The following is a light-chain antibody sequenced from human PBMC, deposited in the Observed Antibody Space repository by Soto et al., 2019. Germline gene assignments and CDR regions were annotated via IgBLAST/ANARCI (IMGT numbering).Light chain of an antibody. Sequence: QSALTQPASVSGSPGQSITISCTGTSSDIGYYDYVSWYQHHSGKAPKLIIYEVNNRPSGVSNRFSGSKSVNTASLTISGLQAEDEAEYYCSSHSSSSAYYVFGTGTKLTV. CDR3: SSHSSSSAYYV. J-gene: IGLJ1*01. CDR2: EVN. CDR1: SSDIGYYDY. V-gene: IGLV2-14*01.